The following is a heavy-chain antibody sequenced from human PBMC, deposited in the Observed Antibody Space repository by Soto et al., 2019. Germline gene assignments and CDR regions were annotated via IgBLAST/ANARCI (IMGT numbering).Heavy chain of an antibody. CDR2: IWYDGSNK. D-gene: IGHD2-8*01. V-gene: IGHV3-33*01. J-gene: IGHJ4*02. CDR3: ARESPPLYCTNGVWPCLAPDY. Sequence: PGGSLRLSCAASGFTFSSYGMHWVRQAPGKGLEWVAVIWYDGSNKYYADSVKGRFTISRDNSKNTLYLQMNSLRAEDTAVYYCARESPPLYCTNGVWPCLAPDYWGQGTLVTVSS. CDR1: GFTFSSYG.